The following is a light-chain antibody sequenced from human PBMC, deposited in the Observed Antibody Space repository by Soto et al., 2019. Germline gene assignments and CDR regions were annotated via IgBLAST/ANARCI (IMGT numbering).Light chain of an antibody. Sequence: EIVLTQSPGTLSLSPGERVTLSCRASQSVSSSYLAWYQQKFGQAPRLLIYGASSRATGIPARFSGSGSGTHFTLTITCLEPEDFAVYYCQQRSNWPPITSGQGTRLEIK. CDR3: QQRSNWPPIT. J-gene: IGKJ5*01. CDR2: GAS. V-gene: IGKV3D-20*02. CDR1: QSVSSSY.